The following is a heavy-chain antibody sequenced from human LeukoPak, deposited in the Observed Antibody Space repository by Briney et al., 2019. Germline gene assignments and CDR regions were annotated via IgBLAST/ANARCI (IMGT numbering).Heavy chain of an antibody. Sequence: GGSLRLSCAASGFTFSSYSMNWVRQAPGKGLEWVSSISSSSSYIYYADSVKGRFTISRDNAKNSLYLQMNSLRAEDTAVYYCARSRHYYDSSGYPYDAFDIWGQGTMVTVSS. D-gene: IGHD3-22*01. V-gene: IGHV3-21*01. CDR2: ISSSSSYI. CDR1: GFTFSSYS. J-gene: IGHJ3*02. CDR3: ARSRHYYDSSGYPYDAFDI.